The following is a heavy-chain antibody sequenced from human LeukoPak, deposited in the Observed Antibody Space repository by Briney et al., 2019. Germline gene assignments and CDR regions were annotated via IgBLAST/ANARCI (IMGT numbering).Heavy chain of an antibody. CDR1: GFTFSSYG. J-gene: IGHJ4*02. D-gene: IGHD6-13*01. CDR3: AKDLESVAAAGLALLY. CDR2: ISYDGSNK. Sequence: HSGGSLRLSCAASGFTFSSYGMHWVRQAPGKGLEWVAVISYDGSNKYYADSVKGRFTISRDNSKNTLYLQMNSLRAEDTAVYYCAKDLESVAAAGLALLYWGQGTLVTVSS. V-gene: IGHV3-30*18.